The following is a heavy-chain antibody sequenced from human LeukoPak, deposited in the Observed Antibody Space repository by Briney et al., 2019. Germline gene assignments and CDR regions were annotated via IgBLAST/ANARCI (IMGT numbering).Heavy chain of an antibody. CDR3: ARGVLRSGSSYESPAHDAFDI. Sequence: ASVKVSCKASGYTFTSYGISWVRQAPGQGLEWMGWINPNSGGTNYAQKFQGRVTMTRDTSISTAYMELSRLRSDDTAVYYCARGVLRSGSSYESPAHDAFDIWGQGTMVTVSS. CDR1: GYTFTSYG. D-gene: IGHD1-26*01. J-gene: IGHJ3*02. CDR2: INPNSGGT. V-gene: IGHV1-2*02.